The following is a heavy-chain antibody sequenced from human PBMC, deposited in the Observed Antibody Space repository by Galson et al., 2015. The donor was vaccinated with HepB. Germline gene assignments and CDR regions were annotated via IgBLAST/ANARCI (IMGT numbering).Heavy chain of an antibody. Sequence: SVKVSCKASGFTFIGYYIHWVRLAPGQGLEWVGRISPDGGGEDYAEKFQGRVTMTRDTSTSTAYMELSSLRSDDTVVYYCARAYSSGYYYGAFDVWGQGTMVIVS. V-gene: IGHV1-2*05. CDR1: GFTFIGYY. J-gene: IGHJ3*01. CDR2: ISPDGGGE. D-gene: IGHD3-22*01. CDR3: ARAYSSGYYYGAFDV.